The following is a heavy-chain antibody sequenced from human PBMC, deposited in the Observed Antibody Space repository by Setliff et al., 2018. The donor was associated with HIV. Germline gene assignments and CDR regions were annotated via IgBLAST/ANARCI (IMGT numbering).Heavy chain of an antibody. Sequence: ASVKVSCKASGYTFTNYYIHWVRQAPGQGLEWMGIVNPSGGSTTYAQKFQGRVTMTRDTSTSTVYMELSSLRSEDTAVYYCARDAFDYTAYYYSYMDVWGKGTTVTVS. CDR2: VNPSGGST. CDR1: GYTFTNYY. D-gene: IGHD4-4*01. V-gene: IGHV1-46*01. J-gene: IGHJ6*03. CDR3: ARDAFDYTAYYYSYMDV.